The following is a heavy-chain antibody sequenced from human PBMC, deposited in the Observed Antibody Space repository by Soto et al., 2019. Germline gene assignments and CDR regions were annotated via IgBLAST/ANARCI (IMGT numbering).Heavy chain of an antibody. CDR1: GYTFTSYG. D-gene: IGHD4-17*01. J-gene: IGHJ4*02. CDR3: ARVYRYGDYDPFGY. CDR2: ISAYNGNT. V-gene: IGHV1-18*01. Sequence: QVQLVQSGAEVKKPGASVKVSCKASGYTFTSYGISWVRQAPGQGLEWMGWISAYNGNTNYAQKLQGRVTITTDTSPSTASMELRSLRSDDTAVYYCARVYRYGDYDPFGYWGQGTLVTVSS.